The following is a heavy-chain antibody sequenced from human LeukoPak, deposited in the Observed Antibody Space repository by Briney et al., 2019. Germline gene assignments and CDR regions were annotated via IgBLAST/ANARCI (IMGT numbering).Heavy chain of an antibody. CDR2: ISKDGSNK. Sequence: GRSLRLSCAASGFTFSNYAMHWVRQAPGKGLEWVAVISKDGSNKYNADSVKGRFAISRDNSKNTLYLQMNSLRAEDTAVYYCARDQVPAAGPYYYYYYYMDVWGKGTTVTVSS. CDR3: ARDQVPAAGPYYYYYYYMDV. CDR1: GFTFSNYA. V-gene: IGHV3-30*09. D-gene: IGHD6-13*01. J-gene: IGHJ6*03.